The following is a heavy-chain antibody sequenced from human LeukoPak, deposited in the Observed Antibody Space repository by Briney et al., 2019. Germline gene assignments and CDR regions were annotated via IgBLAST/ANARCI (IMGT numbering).Heavy chain of an antibody. Sequence: QPGGSLRLSCAASGFTFSSYSMNWVRQAPGKGLEWVSGISWNSGSIGYADSVKGRFTISRDNAKNSLYLQMNSLRAEDTALYYCARRGWYSGYHFDYWGQGTLVTVSS. CDR2: ISWNSGSI. CDR3: ARRGWYSGYHFDY. D-gene: IGHD5-12*01. CDR1: GFTFSSYS. V-gene: IGHV3-9*01. J-gene: IGHJ4*02.